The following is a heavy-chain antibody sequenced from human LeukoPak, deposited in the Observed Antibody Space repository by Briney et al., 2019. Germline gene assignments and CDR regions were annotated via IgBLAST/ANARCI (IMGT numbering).Heavy chain of an antibody. CDR2: VIGSSGST. J-gene: IGHJ4*02. CDR1: GFTFSNYA. V-gene: IGHV3-23*01. CDR3: AKGGYDYIEIGYFDY. Sequence: GGSLRLSCAASGFTFSNYAMNWVRQAPGKGLEWVSVVIGSSGSTDYADSVKGRFTISRDNSKNTLYLEMNSLRAEDTAIYYCAKGGYDYIEIGYFDYWGQGTLVTVSS. D-gene: IGHD5-12*01.